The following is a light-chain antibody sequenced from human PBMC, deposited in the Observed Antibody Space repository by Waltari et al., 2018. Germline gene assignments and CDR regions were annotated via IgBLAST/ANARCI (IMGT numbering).Light chain of an antibody. CDR1: SSDVGGYNY. V-gene: IGLV2-11*01. J-gene: IGLJ3*02. CDR2: DVS. Sequence: QSALTQPRSVSGSPGQSVTISCTGTSSDVGGYNYVSWYQQHPGKAPKLMIYDVSKRTLGVPDRFSGSKSGNTGSLTISGLQAEDEADYYCCSYAGSYTWVFGGGTKLTVL. CDR3: CSYAGSYTWV.